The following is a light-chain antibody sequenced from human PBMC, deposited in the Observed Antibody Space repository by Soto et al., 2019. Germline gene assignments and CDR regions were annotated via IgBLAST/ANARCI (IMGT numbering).Light chain of an antibody. V-gene: IGKV1-27*01. CDR1: QDIGKN. CDR3: QQRSNWPRT. CDR2: GAS. Sequence: DIQMTQSPSSLSVSVGDRVTITCQASQDIGKNLNWYQQKPGKVPKLLIYGASTLQSGVPSRFSGSGSGTDFTLTISSLEPEDFAVYYCQQRSNWPRTFGQGTKVDIK. J-gene: IGKJ1*01.